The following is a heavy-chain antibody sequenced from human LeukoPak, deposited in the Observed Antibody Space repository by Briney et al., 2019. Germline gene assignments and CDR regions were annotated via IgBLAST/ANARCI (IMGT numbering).Heavy chain of an antibody. CDR1: GFTLSNYG. CDR2: ITYDGSNK. V-gene: IGHV3-30*18. Sequence: TGGSLRLSCVASGFTLSNYGIDWVRQAPGKGLEWVALITYDGSNKYYGDSVKGRFAISRDNSKNTLYLQMNSLRDEDTAVYYCAKGTAASGTLSSYTMDVWGQGTTVTVSS. CDR3: AKGTAASGTLSSYTMDV. D-gene: IGHD6-13*01. J-gene: IGHJ6*02.